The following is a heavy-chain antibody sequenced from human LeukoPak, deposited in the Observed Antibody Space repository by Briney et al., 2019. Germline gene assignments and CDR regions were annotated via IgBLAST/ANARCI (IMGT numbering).Heavy chain of an antibody. CDR3: AKVLVMATHYYCLGLDV. D-gene: IGHD5-12*01. CDR1: GFTFSGYA. CDR2: TNGNGFST. Sequence: GGSLRLSCAASGFTFSGYAMTWVRQALGKGLEWVSPTNGNGFSTYYADSLKGRFTISRDNSKNMLYLQMNSLRAEDTAVYYSAKVLVMATHYYCLGLDVWGPGTTVAVSS. J-gene: IGHJ6*02. V-gene: IGHV3-23*01.